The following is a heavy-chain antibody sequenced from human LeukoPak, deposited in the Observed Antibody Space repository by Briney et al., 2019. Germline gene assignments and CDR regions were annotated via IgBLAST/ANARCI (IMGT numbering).Heavy chain of an antibody. CDR1: GGSISSYY. CDR2: IYYSGST. J-gene: IGHJ3*02. D-gene: IGHD6-25*01. CDR3: ARAATRLDAFDI. V-gene: IGHV4-59*01. Sequence: SETLSLTCTVSGGSISSYYWSWIRQPPGKGLEWIGYIYYSGSTNYNPSLKSRVTISVDTSKNQFSLKLSSVTAADTAVYYCARAATRLDAFDIWGQGTMVTVSS.